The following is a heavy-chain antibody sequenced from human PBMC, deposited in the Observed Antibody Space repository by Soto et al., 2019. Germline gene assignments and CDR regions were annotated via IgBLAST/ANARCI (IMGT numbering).Heavy chain of an antibody. V-gene: IGHV3-23*04. CDR3: TKPPSIKYGFDY. D-gene: IGHD1-20*01. CDR2: ISSSSGST. Sequence: EVQLVESGGGLVQPGGSLRLSCAASGFSFRGYGLTWVRQAPGKGLEWVSAISSSSGSTFYADSVKGRFIISRDNSKNTLYLQMNNLRVEDTAVYYCTKPPSIKYGFDYWGQGTLVAVSS. CDR1: GFSFRGYG. J-gene: IGHJ4*02.